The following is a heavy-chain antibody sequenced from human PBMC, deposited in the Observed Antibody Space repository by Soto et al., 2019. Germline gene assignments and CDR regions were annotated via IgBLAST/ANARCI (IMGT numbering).Heavy chain of an antibody. CDR1: GGSISSYY. J-gene: IGHJ4*02. D-gene: IGHD3-3*01. CDR3: ARAPGDFWSGSPLPFDY. V-gene: IGHV4-59*01. CDR2: IYYSGST. Sequence: PSETLSLTCTVSGGSISSYYWSWIRRPPGKGLEWIGYIYYSGSTNYNPSLKSRVTISVDTSKNQFSLKLSSVTAADTAVYYCARAPGDFWSGSPLPFDYWGQGTLVTVSS.